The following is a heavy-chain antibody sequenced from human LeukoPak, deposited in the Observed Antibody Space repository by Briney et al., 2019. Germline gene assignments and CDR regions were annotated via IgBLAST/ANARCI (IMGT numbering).Heavy chain of an antibody. CDR2: IYYSGST. J-gene: IGHJ3*01. V-gene: IGHV4-61*08. Sequence: SETLSLTCTVSGGSISSGGYYWSWIRQPPGKGLEWIGFIYYSGSTNYNPSLKSRVTMSVDTSKNQFSLKLSSVTAADTAVYYCARCPSPYDAFDFWGQGTVVTVSS. CDR3: ARCPSPYDAFDF. CDR1: GGSISSGGYY.